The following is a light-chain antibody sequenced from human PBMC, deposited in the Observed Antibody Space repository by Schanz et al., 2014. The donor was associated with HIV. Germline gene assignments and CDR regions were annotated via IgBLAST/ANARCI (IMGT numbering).Light chain of an antibody. J-gene: IGLJ2*01. CDR2: DNG. CDR1: TSNIGDNY. V-gene: IGLV1-51*01. CDR3: ATWHSSLREVV. Sequence: QSVLTQPPSVSAAPGQKVTISCSGSTSNIGDNYVSWYQQFPGTAPKLLIYDNGRRPSGVSDRFSGSKSGTSATLGITGLQTGDEADYYCATWHSSLREVVFGGGTKLTVL.